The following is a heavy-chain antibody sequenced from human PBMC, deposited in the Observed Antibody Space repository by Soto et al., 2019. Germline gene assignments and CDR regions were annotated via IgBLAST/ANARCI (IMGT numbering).Heavy chain of an antibody. D-gene: IGHD1-26*01. CDR1: GGSISSYY. V-gene: IGHV4-4*07. CDR2: IYTSGST. CDR3: ARDRGLGKALDWFDT. Sequence: SETLSLTCTVSGGSISSYYWSWIRQPAGKGLEWIGRIYTSGSTNYNPSLKSRVTMSVDTSKNQFSLKLSSVTAADTAVYYCARDRGLGKALDWFDTWGQGTLVTVSS. J-gene: IGHJ5*02.